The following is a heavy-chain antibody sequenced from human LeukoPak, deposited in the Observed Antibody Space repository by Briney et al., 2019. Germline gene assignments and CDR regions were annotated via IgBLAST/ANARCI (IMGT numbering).Heavy chain of an antibody. CDR2: IYHSGST. CDR3: ARVTPQGYCSSTSCYPGAWFGP. V-gene: IGHV4-30-2*01. D-gene: IGHD2-2*01. J-gene: IGHJ5*02. CDR1: GGSISSGGYY. Sequence: SQTLSLTCTVSGGSISSGGYYWSWIRQPPGKGLEWIGYIYHSGSTYYNPSLKSRVTISVDTSKNQFSLKLSSVTAADTAVYYCARVTPQGYCSSTSCYPGAWFGPWGQGTLVTVSS.